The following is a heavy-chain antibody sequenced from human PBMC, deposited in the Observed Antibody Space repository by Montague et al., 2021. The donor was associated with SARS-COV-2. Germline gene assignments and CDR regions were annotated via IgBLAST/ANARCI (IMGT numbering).Heavy chain of an antibody. V-gene: IGHV4-39*07. CDR1: GRSISSSSYY. CDR3: ARDTRITMIVVVQGYGMDV. CDR2: IYYSGST. J-gene: IGHJ6*02. Sequence: SDTLSLTCTLSGRSISSSSYYWGWIRQPPGKGLEWIGSIYYSGSTYYNPSLKSRVTISVDTSKNQFSLKLSSVTAADTAVYYCARDTRITMIVVVQGYGMDVWGQGTTVTVSS. D-gene: IGHD3-22*01.